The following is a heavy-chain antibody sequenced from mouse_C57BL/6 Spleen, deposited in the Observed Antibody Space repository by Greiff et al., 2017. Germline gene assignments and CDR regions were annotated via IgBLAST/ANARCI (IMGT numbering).Heavy chain of an antibody. CDR1: GFSLTSYA. V-gene: IGHV2-9-1*01. J-gene: IGHJ4*01. CDR2: IWTGGGT. Sequence: QVQLKQSGPGLVAPSQSLSITCTVSGFSLTSYAISWVRQPPGKGLEWLGVIWTGGGTNYNSALKSRLSISKDNSKSQVFLKMNSLQTDDTARYYCARNYIYYDYDAGDYYAMDYWGQGTSVTVSS. CDR3: ARNYIYYDYDAGDYYAMDY. D-gene: IGHD2-4*01.